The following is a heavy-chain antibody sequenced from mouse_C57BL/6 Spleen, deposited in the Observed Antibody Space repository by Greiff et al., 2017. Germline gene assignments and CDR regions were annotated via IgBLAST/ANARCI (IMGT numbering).Heavy chain of an antibody. Sequence: EVQRVESGGGLVKPGGSLKLSCAASGFTFSSYTMSWVRQTPEKRLEWVATISGGGGNTYYPDSAKGRFTISRDNAKNTLYLQMSSLRSEDTALYYCARQDYYGSSYAMDYWGQGTSVTVSS. CDR3: ARQDYYGSSYAMDY. CDR1: GFTFSSYT. V-gene: IGHV5-9*01. D-gene: IGHD1-1*01. J-gene: IGHJ4*01. CDR2: ISGGGGNT.